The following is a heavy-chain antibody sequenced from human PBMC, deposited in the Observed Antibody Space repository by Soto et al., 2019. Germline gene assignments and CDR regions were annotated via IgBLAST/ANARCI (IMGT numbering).Heavy chain of an antibody. CDR2: ISGSGGGT. CDR3: VRDAVGREGGTQYYFDY. Sequence: EVQLLESGGDLVQPGGSLRLSCAASGFTFGTHAMSWVRRAPGRGLQWISAISGSGGGTYYADSVKGRFTISRDNSKNTSKLQMNSLRAGDTAFYYCVRDAVGREGGTQYYFDYWGQGTLVTVSS. D-gene: IGHD6-19*01. J-gene: IGHJ4*02. V-gene: IGHV3-23*01. CDR1: GFTFGTHA.